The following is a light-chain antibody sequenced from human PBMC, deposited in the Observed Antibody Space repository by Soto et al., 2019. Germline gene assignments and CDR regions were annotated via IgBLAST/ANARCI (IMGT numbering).Light chain of an antibody. Sequence: DIQMTQSPSFVSASVGDRVTITCRASQDISKWLAWYQQKPGRAPKILIFAASTLQRGVPSRFSGSGSGTDFTLTISSLQPEDSATYYCQQADSIPLTFGGGTRWISN. J-gene: IGKJ4*01. CDR1: QDISKW. CDR2: AAS. V-gene: IGKV1-12*01. CDR3: QQADSIPLT.